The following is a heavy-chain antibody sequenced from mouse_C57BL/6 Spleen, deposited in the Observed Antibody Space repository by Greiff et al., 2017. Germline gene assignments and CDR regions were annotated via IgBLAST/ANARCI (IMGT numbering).Heavy chain of an antibody. CDR3: AREENTVVANPFAY. V-gene: IGHV1-52*01. CDR1: GYTFTSYW. D-gene: IGHD1-1*01. Sequence: QVQLKQPGAELVRPGSSVKLSCKASGYTFTSYWMHWVKQRPIQGLEWIGNIDPSDSETNYNQKFKDKATLTVDKSSSTAYMQLRSLTSEDSAVYYCAREENTVVANPFAYWGQGALVTVSA. J-gene: IGHJ3*01. CDR2: IDPSDSET.